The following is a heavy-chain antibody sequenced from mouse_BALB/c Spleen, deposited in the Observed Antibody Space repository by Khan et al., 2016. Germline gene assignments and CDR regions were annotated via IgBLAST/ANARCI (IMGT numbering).Heavy chain of an antibody. CDR2: ISNLAYSI. CDR1: GFTFSDYG. CDR3: ARDYYGSSYWYFDV. V-gene: IGHV5-15*02. J-gene: IGHJ1*01. D-gene: IGHD1-1*01. Sequence: EVELVESGGGLVQPGGSRKLSCAASGFTFSDYGMAWVRQAPGKGPEWVAFISNLAYSIYYADTVTGRFTISRENAKNTLYLEMSSLRSEDTAMYYCARDYYGSSYWYFDVWGAVTTVTVSS.